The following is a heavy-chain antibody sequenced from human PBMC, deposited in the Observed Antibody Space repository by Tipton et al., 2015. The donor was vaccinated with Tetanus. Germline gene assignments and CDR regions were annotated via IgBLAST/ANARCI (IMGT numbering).Heavy chain of an antibody. CDR3: ARIHDFLSGHFDF. V-gene: IGHV4-61*08. CDR1: GGSVSTDDSY. Sequence: TLSLTCAVSGGSVSTDDSYWSWIRQPPGKGLEWIAYVDDGGRTNFNPSLKSRLIISMDKSKNRFSLKLTSLTAADTAVYYCARIHDFLSGHFDFWGQGTLVTVSS. J-gene: IGHJ4*02. CDR2: VDDGGRT. D-gene: IGHD3-3*01.